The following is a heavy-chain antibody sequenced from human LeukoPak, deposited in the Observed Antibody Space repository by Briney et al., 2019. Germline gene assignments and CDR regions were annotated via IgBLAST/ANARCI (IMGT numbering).Heavy chain of an antibody. V-gene: IGHV3-15*01. CDR1: GFTFSDAW. CDR3: TTRGGSFSIFDY. J-gene: IGHJ4*02. CDR2: IKSKTDGGTT. D-gene: IGHD1-26*01. Sequence: GESLRLSCAASGFTFSDAWMSWVRQAPGKGLEWFGRIKSKTDGGTTDYAAPVKGRFTISRDDSKNTLYLQMNSLKTEDTAVYYCTTRGGSFSIFDYWGQGTLVTVSS.